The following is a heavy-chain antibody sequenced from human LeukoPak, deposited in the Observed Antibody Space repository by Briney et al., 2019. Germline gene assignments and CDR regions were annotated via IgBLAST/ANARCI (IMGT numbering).Heavy chain of an antibody. CDR2: IFYSGST. CDR1: GGSISTSNYY. J-gene: IGHJ3*01. CDR3: AKSHGYGLVDT. Sequence: PSETLSLTCTVSGGSISTSNYYWGWIRQPPGKGLEWIGNIFYSGSTYYSPSFRSRVTISLDTSRNQFSLKLNSVTAADTAVYYCAKSHGYGLVDTWGQGTMVPVSS. V-gene: IGHV4-39*07. D-gene: IGHD3-10*01.